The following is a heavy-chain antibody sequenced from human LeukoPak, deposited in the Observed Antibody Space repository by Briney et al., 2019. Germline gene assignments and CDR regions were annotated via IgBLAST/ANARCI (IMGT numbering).Heavy chain of an antibody. Sequence: GGSLTLSWTASGFTFGDYAMSWVRQAPGKGLEWVGFIRSKAYGGTTEYAASVKGRFTISRDDSKSIAYLQMNSLKTEDTAVSYCTRDRYGSGSYSRYFDYWGQGTLVTVSS. V-gene: IGHV3-49*04. CDR1: GFTFGDYA. J-gene: IGHJ4*02. CDR3: TRDRYGSGSYSRYFDY. D-gene: IGHD3-10*01. CDR2: IRSKAYGGTT.